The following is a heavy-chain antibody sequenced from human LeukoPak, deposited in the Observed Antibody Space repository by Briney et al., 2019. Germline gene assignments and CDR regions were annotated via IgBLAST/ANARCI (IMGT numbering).Heavy chain of an antibody. J-gene: IGHJ3*01. CDR3: AKGLNLYDAFDV. CDR1: GYTFDDHA. V-gene: IGHV3-9*03. D-gene: IGHD1-14*01. Sequence: GRSLRLSCAASGYTFDDHAMHWVRQAPGKGLEWVSGISWNSGSIGYADSVKGRFTISRDNAKNSLYLQMNSLRAEGMALYYCAKGLNLYDAFDVWGQGTMVTVSS. CDR2: ISWNSGSI.